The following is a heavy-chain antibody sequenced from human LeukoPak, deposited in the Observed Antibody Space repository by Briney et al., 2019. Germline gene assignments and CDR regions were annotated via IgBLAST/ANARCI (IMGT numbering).Heavy chain of an antibody. CDR3: ASLDSSGKNY. Sequence: PSETLSLTCTVSGVSISSYYWSWIRQPPGKGLEWIGYIYYSGSTNYNPSLKRRVTISVDTSKNQFSLKLSSVTAADTAVYYCASLDSSGKNYWGQGTLVTVSS. CDR2: IYYSGST. J-gene: IGHJ4*02. CDR1: GVSISSYY. V-gene: IGHV4-59*01. D-gene: IGHD3-22*01.